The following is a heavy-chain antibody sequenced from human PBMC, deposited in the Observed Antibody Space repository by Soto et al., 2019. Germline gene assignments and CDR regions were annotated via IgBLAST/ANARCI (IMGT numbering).Heavy chain of an antibody. V-gene: IGHV3-33*01. J-gene: IGHJ5*02. CDR1: GFTFSSYG. CDR2: IWYDGSNK. CDR3: ARGGTSLVVPAANWFDP. D-gene: IGHD2-2*01. Sequence: QVQLVASGGGVVQPGRSLRLSCAASGFTFSSYGMHWVRQAPGKGLEWVAVIWYDGSNKYYADSVKGRFTISRDNSKNTLYLQMNSLRAEDTAVYYCARGGTSLVVPAANWFDPWGQGTLVTVSS.